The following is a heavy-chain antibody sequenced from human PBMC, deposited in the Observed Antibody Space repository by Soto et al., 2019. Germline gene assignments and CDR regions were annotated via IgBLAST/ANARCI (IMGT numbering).Heavy chain of an antibody. CDR2: IWYDGSNK. J-gene: IGHJ6*02. CDR3: AREGVVPAASGYYYYYGMDV. CDR1: GFTFSSYG. Sequence: QVQLVESGGGVVQPGRSLRLSCAASGFTFSSYGMHWVRQAPGKGLEWVAVIWYDGSNKYYADSVKGRFTISRDNSKNTLYLQMNSLRAEDTAVYYCAREGVVPAASGYYYYYGMDVWGQGTTVTVSS. V-gene: IGHV3-33*01. D-gene: IGHD2-2*01.